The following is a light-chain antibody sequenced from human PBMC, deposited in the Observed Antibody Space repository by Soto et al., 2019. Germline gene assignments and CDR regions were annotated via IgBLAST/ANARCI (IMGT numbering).Light chain of an antibody. CDR2: GAS. J-gene: IGKJ1*01. V-gene: IGKV3-15*01. Sequence: IVMTQSPATLSVSPGERATLSCRASQSVSSNLAWYQQKPGQAPRLLMYGASTRAAGFPARFSGSGSGTEFTLTISSLQSEDFAVYYCQQYNNWPPATFGQGTKGDIK. CDR3: QQYNNWPPAT. CDR1: QSVSSN.